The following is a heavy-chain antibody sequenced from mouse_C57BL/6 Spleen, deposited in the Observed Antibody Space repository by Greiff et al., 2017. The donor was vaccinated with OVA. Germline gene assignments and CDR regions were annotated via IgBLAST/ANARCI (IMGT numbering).Heavy chain of an antibody. CDR1: GYTFTSYW. Sequence: VQLQQPGAELVRPGSSVKLSCKASGYTFTSYWMHWVKQRPIQGLEWIGNIDPSDSETHYNQKFKDKATLTVDKSSSTAYMQLSSLTSEDSAVYYCARRNWSYYFDYWGQGTTLTVSS. CDR3: ARRNWSYYFDY. D-gene: IGHD4-1*01. V-gene: IGHV1-52*01. J-gene: IGHJ2*01. CDR2: IDPSDSET.